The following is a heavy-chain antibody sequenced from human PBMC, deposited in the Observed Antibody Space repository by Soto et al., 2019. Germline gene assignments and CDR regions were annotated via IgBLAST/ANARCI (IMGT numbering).Heavy chain of an antibody. CDR2: IKEDGNEK. CDR1: GFTFSYFW. Sequence: GGSLRLSCAASGFTFSYFWMSWVRQAPGKGLEWVANIKEDGNEKYYVDSVKGRFTISRDNAKNSLYLQMNSLRAEDTAVYYCARAIRVATIYYYYYYMDVWGKGTTVTVSS. D-gene: IGHD5-12*01. V-gene: IGHV3-7*01. J-gene: IGHJ6*03. CDR3: ARAIRVATIYYYYYYMDV.